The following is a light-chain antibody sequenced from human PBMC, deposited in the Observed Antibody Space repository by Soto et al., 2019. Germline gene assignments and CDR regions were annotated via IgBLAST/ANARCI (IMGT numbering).Light chain of an antibody. CDR2: GAF. J-gene: IGKJ1*01. CDR3: QQFTNFPRT. Sequence: DIQMTQYPSSVAAAVGDRVTITCRASQGISQWLAWYQHKPGTAPKLLIFGAFSLQRGVPSRFAGSGSGTDFTLTIKSLLSEDVPTYYCQQFTNFPRTFSQGNKVEIK. V-gene: IGKV1-12*01. CDR1: QGISQW.